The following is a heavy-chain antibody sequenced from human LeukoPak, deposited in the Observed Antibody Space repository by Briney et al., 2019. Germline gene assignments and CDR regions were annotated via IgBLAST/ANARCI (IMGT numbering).Heavy chain of an antibody. CDR2: IDYNGST. Sequence: PSETLSLTCTVSGGSISGSSYYYGGMLHPPRKGLVWIGGIDYNGSTSYYPSSNSRVTILLVASKNQISLKLSSVTDAAPAVYYCATIGADRGYDFWRGYRGAYYFDYWGQGTLVTVSS. D-gene: IGHD3-3*01. CDR1: GGSISGSSYY. CDR3: ATIGADRGYDFWRGYRGAYYFDY. V-gene: IGHV4-39*07. J-gene: IGHJ4*02.